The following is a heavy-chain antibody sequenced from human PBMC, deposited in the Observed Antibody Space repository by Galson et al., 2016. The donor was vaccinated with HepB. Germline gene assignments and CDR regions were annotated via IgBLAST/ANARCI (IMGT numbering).Heavy chain of an antibody. Sequence: SLRLSCAASGFIFSSYAMHWVRQAPGKGLEWVAIISYDGSNKYYADSVKGRFTISRDNSKNTLYLQMNSLRAEDTTAYYCAKDKDFRGYSYGYDPTPFDYWGQGTLVTVSS. D-gene: IGHD5-18*01. CDR3: AKDKDFRGYSYGYDPTPFDY. J-gene: IGHJ4*02. V-gene: IGHV3-30*04. CDR1: GFIFSSYA. CDR2: ISYDGSNK.